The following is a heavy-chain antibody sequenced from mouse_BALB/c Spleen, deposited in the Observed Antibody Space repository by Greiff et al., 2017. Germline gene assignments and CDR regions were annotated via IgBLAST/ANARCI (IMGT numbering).Heavy chain of an antibody. CDR3: ASCGSSYGGLFDL. CDR1: GFTFTDYY. CDR2: IRNKANGYTT. V-gene: IGHV7-3*02. Sequence: EVHLVESGGGLVQPGGSLRLSCATSGFTFTDYYMSWVRQPPGKALEWLGFIRNKANGYTTEYSASVKGRFTISRDNYQSILYLQMNTLRAEDSATDLCASCGSSYGGLFDLGGRGPTHRVAS. D-gene: IGHD1-1*01. J-gene: IGHJ2*01.